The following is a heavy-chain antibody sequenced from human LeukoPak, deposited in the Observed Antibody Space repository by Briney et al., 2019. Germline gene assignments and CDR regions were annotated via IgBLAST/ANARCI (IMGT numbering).Heavy chain of an antibody. J-gene: IGHJ4*02. D-gene: IGHD5-18*01. CDR1: GFTFSSYA. CDR3: AKPDGEEQLWFPFDY. CDR2: ISGSGGST. Sequence: PGGSLRLSCAASGFTFSSYAMSWVRQAPGKGLEWVSAISGSGGSTYYADSVKGRFTISRDNSKNTLYLQMNSLRAEDTAVYYCAKPDGEEQLWFPFDYWGQGTLVTVSS. V-gene: IGHV3-23*01.